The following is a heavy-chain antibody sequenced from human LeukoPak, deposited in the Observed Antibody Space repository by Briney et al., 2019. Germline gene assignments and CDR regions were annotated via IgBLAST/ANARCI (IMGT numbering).Heavy chain of an antibody. J-gene: IGHJ5*02. Sequence: GGSLTLSCAASGFTVSSNYMSWVRQAPGKGLEWVSVTYSGGSTYYADSVKGRFTISRDNSKNTLYLQMSSLRAEDTAVYYCARAAVAVDWFDPWGQGTLVTVSS. V-gene: IGHV3-66*02. CDR2: TYSGGST. D-gene: IGHD6-19*01. CDR3: ARAAVAVDWFDP. CDR1: GFTVSSNY.